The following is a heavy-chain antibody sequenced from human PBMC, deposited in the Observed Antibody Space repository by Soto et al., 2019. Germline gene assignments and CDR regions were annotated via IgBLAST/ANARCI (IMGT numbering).Heavy chain of an antibody. CDR2: IDSSGSGI. Sequence: PGGSLRLSCVGSGFTFSDYEMNWVRQAPGKGLEWVSYIDSSGSGIYYADSMKGRFTTFRDNAKNSLYLQMNSLRGEDTAVYHCAREELNCGGDCFVYWGQGTPVTVSS. CDR1: GFTFSDYE. J-gene: IGHJ4*02. D-gene: IGHD2-21*01. CDR3: AREELNCGGDCFVY. V-gene: IGHV3-48*03.